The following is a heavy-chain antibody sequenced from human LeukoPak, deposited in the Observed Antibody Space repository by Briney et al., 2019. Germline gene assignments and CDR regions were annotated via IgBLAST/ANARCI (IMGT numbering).Heavy chain of an antibody. J-gene: IGHJ3*02. CDR3: ARDHSNHAFDI. V-gene: IGHV1-69*04. Sequence: ASVKVSCKASGYTFTSYGISWVRQAPGQGLEWMGRIIPILGIANYAQKFQGRVTITADKSTSTAYMELSSLRSEDTAVYYCARDHSNHAFDIWGQGTMVTVSS. CDR1: GYTFTSYG. CDR2: IIPILGIA. D-gene: IGHD4-11*01.